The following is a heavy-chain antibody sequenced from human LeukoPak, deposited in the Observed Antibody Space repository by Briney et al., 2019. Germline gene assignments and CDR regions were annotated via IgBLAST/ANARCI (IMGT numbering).Heavy chain of an antibody. CDR2: IWYGGSNK. CDR3: AKGEYSSSPFDP. Sequence: GGSLRLSCAASGFTFSSYGMHWVRQAPCKGLEWVAVIWYGGSNKYYADSVKGRFTISRDNSKNTLYLQMNSLRAEDTAVYYCAKGEYSSSPFDPWGQGTLVTVSS. D-gene: IGHD6-6*01. J-gene: IGHJ5*02. V-gene: IGHV3-30*02. CDR1: GFTFSSYG.